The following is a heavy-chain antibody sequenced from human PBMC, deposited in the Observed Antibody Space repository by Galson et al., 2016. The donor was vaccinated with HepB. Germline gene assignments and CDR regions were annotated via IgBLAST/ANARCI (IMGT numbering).Heavy chain of an antibody. V-gene: IGHV2-70*01. CDR1: GFSLDTGGMC. CDR3: ARMRSLRSWFDP. J-gene: IGHJ5*02. Sequence: PALVKPTQTLTLTCTFSGFSLDTGGMCVTWIRQPPGKALEWLALIDWDDDKYYNTSLKTRLSISKDTSKNQVVLTMTNMDPADTATYYCARMRSLRSWFDPWGQGILVTVSS. CDR2: IDWDDDK.